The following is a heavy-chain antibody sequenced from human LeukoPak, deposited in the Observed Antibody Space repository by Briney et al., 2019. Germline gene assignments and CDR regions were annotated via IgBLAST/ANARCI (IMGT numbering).Heavy chain of an antibody. D-gene: IGHD2-2*01. CDR2: IYSGGST. Sequence: GGSLRLSCAASGFTVSSNYMSWVRQAPGKGLEWVSGIYSGGSTYYADSEKGRFTISSDNSKNTLYLQMNSLRAEDTAVYFRARGRMYQLLLFDYWGQGTLVTVSS. CDR1: GFTVSSNY. CDR3: ARGRMYQLLLFDY. V-gene: IGHV3-53*01. J-gene: IGHJ4*02.